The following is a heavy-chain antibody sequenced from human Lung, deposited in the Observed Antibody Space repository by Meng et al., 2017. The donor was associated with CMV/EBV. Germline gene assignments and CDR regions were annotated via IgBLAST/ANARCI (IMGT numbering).Heavy chain of an antibody. V-gene: IGHV4-4*02. Sequence: KPADTLPPASAVSVDTITNHNCWAWVRQPPGKGREWIGEIPHRGSSAYNPSLKSRVSMSRDKSKNQLSLKLTSVTAADTAVYHCLRGSGGSVWGEGTLVTVSS. CDR1: VDTITNHNC. D-gene: IGHD3-10*01. J-gene: IGHJ1*01. CDR3: LRGSGGSV. CDR2: IPHRGSS.